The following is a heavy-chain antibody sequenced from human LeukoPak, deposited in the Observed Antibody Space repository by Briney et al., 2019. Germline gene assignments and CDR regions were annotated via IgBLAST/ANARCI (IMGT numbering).Heavy chain of an antibody. Sequence: SVKVSCKASGGTFSSYAISWVRQAPGQGPEWMGGIIPIFGTANYAQKFQGRVTITTDESTSTAYMELSSLRSEDTAVYYCARGGATYSSSWYYFDYWGQGTLVTVSS. J-gene: IGHJ4*02. CDR2: IIPIFGTA. D-gene: IGHD6-13*01. CDR3: ARGGATYSSSWYYFDY. CDR1: GGTFSSYA. V-gene: IGHV1-69*05.